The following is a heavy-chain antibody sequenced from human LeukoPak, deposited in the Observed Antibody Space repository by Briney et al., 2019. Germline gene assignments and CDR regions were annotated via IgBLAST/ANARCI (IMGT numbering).Heavy chain of an antibody. CDR1: GYTLTQLS. J-gene: IGHJ3*02. V-gene: IGHV1-24*01. CDR3: ATNRQIMILGVVIMPAFDI. Sequence: ASVKVSCKVSGYTLTQLSVHWVRQAPGKGLEWMGGFDVEDGEIIYAQKFQGKVTMTEDTSTDTAYMELSSLRSEDTAVYYCATNRQIMILGVVIMPAFDIWGQGTMVTVSS. D-gene: IGHD3-3*01. CDR2: FDVEDGEI.